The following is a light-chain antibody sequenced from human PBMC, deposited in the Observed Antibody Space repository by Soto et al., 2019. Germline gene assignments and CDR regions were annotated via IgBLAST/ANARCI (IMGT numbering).Light chain of an antibody. CDR2: KVS. CDR3: MQLPHVPYT. Sequence: DVVLSQTLLSSPVTLGQPASISCRSSQSLAFSNGDTYLSWLQQRPGQPPRLLIYKVSNRFSGVPDRFSGSGAGTDFTLKIRRVEAEDVGVYYCMQLPHVPYTSGQGTKLEIK. V-gene: IGKV2-24*01. J-gene: IGKJ2*01. CDR1: QSLAFSNGDTY.